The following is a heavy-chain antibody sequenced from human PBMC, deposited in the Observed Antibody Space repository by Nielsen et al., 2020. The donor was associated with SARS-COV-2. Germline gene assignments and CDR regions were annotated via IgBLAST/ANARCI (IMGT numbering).Heavy chain of an antibody. D-gene: IGHD4-11*01. V-gene: IGHV3-30*03. Sequence: VRQAPGKGLEWVAVISYDGSNKYYADSVKGRFTISRDNSKNTLYLQMNSLRAEDTAVYYCARVPTFYSNYGDYYYYYMDVWGKGTTVPSP. J-gene: IGHJ6*03. CDR2: ISYDGSNK. CDR3: ARVPTFYSNYGDYYYYYMDV.